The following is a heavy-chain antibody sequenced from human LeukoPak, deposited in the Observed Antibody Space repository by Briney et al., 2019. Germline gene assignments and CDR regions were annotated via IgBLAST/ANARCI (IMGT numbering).Heavy chain of an antibody. V-gene: IGHV3-30*18. J-gene: IGHJ4*02. CDR2: ISYDGSNK. Sequence: PGGSLRLSCAASGFTFSSYGMHWVRQAPGKGLEWVAVISYDGSNKYYADSVKGRSTISRDNSKNTLYLQMNSLRAEDTAVYYCAKGRLALRSIDYWGQGTLVTVSS. CDR1: GFTFSSYG. CDR3: AKGRLALRSIDY. D-gene: IGHD3-3*01.